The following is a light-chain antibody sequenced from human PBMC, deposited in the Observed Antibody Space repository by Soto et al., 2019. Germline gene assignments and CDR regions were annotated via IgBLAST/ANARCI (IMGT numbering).Light chain of an antibody. V-gene: IGKV1-39*01. CDR1: QSISSY. Sequence: DIQITQSPSFLSASVGDRVTITCRASQSISSYLNWYQQKPGKAPKLLIYAASSLQSGVPSKFSGSGSGTDFTLTISSLQPEDFATYYCQQSYSTPHFTFGPGTKVDIK. CDR2: AAS. J-gene: IGKJ3*01. CDR3: QQSYSTPHFT.